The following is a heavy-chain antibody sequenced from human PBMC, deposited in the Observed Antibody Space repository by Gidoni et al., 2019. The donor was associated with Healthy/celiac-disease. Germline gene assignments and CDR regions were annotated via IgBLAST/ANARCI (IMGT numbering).Heavy chain of an antibody. Sequence: EVQLLESGGGLVQPGGSLRLSCAASGFTFSSYAMSWGRQAPGKGLEWVSAISCSGGSTYYADSVKGRFTISRDNSKNTLYLQMTSLRAEDTAVYYCAKDPLLFGVDPTHFDYWGQGTLVTVSS. CDR3: AKDPLLFGVDPTHFDY. CDR2: ISCSGGST. V-gene: IGHV3-23*01. CDR1: GFTFSSYA. D-gene: IGHD3-3*01. J-gene: IGHJ4*02.